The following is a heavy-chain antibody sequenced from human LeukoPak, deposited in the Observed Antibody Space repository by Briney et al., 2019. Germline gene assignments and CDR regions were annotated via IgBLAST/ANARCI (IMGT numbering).Heavy chain of an antibody. D-gene: IGHD2-2*01. CDR3: ARVRCSSNSCFPDY. CDR1: GFTFSTYW. CDR2: IKQDGSDK. Sequence: GRSLRFSCAASGFTFSTYWMSWVRQAPGKGLEWVANIKQDGSDKYYVDSVKGRFTISRDNAKNSLFLQMNSLRAEDPAVYYCARVRCSSNSCFPDYWGQGTLVTVSS. J-gene: IGHJ4*02. V-gene: IGHV3-7*01.